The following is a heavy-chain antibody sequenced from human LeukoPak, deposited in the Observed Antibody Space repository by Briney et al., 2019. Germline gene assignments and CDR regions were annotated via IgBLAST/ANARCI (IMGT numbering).Heavy chain of an antibody. CDR3: ASGSSSWYVGNWFDP. Sequence: PGGSLRLSCAASGFTFSSYSMNWVRQAPGKGLEWVSYISSSSSTIYYADSVKGRFTISRDNAKNSLYLQMNSLRAEDTAVYYCASGSSSWYVGNWFDPWGQGTLVTVSS. D-gene: IGHD6-13*01. CDR2: ISSSSSTI. V-gene: IGHV3-48*04. J-gene: IGHJ5*02. CDR1: GFTFSSYS.